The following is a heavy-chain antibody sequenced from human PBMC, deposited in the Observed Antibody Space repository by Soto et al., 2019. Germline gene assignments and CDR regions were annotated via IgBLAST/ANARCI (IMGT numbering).Heavy chain of an antibody. CDR2: MYYSGNT. D-gene: IGHD4-17*01. CDR3: ARHSHRGGDYDY. CDR1: GASISDYY. V-gene: IGHV4-59*08. Sequence: QVQLQESGPGLVKPSETLSLTCTVSGASISDYYWSWIRQPPGKGLEWIGFMYYSGNTNYNPSLKRRVTISIDTSKNQFSLNVNSVTAADTAMYFCARHSHRGGDYDYWGQGTLVTVSS. J-gene: IGHJ4*02.